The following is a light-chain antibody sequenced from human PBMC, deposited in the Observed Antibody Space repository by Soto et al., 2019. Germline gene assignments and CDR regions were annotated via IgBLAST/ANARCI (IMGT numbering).Light chain of an antibody. J-gene: IGKJ1*01. CDR2: GAS. Sequence: IVLTQSPATLSLSPGKRATLSCRASQNISSYLIWYQQKPGQAPRLLIYGASTRATGIPARFSGSGSGTEFTLTISRLESEDFAVYYCQQYQNWPRTFGQGTKVDIK. CDR3: QQYQNWPRT. CDR1: QNISSY. V-gene: IGKV3-15*01.